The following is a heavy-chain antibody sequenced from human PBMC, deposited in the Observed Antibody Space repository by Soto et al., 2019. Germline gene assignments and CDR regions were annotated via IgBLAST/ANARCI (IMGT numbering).Heavy chain of an antibody. Sequence: EVQLVESGGGLVKPGGSLRLSCAASGFTFSSYSMNWFRQAPGKGLEWVSSISSSSSYIYYADSVKGRFNISRDNAKNSLYLQMNSLRAEDTAVYYCARDVYSSSRYFDYWGQGTPVTVS. CDR2: ISSSSSYI. V-gene: IGHV3-21*01. CDR1: GFTFSSYS. D-gene: IGHD6-6*01. J-gene: IGHJ4*02. CDR3: ARDVYSSSRYFDY.